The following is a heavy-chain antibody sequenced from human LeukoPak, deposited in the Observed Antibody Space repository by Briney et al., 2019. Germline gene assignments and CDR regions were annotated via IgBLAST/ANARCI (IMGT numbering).Heavy chain of an antibody. J-gene: IGHJ3*02. CDR1: GGPISSSNFY. V-gene: IGHV4-39*07. CDR3: ARTGYGAAAAFDI. Sequence: SETLSLTCTVSGGPISSSNFYWGWIRQPPGKGLEWIGNIYYSGHTYYNPSLKSRVTISVDTSKNQFSLKLSSVTAADTAVYYCARTGYGAAAAFDIWGQGTMVTVSS. D-gene: IGHD6-13*01. CDR2: IYYSGHT.